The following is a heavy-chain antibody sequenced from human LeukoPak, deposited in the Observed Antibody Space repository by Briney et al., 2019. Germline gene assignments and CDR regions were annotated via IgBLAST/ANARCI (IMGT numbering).Heavy chain of an antibody. V-gene: IGHV1-18*01. Sequence: ASVTVSCTASGYTFTSYGISWVRQAPGQGLEWMGWISAYNGNTNYAQKLQGRVTMTTDTSTSTAYMELRSLRSDDTAVYYCARAPYSSSWYGSFDYWGQGTLVTVSS. CDR3: ARAPYSSSWYGSFDY. D-gene: IGHD6-13*01. J-gene: IGHJ4*02. CDR2: ISAYNGNT. CDR1: GYTFTSYG.